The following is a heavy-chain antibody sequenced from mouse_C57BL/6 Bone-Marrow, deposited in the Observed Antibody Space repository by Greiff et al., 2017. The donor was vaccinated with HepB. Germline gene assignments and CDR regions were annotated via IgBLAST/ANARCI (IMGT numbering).Heavy chain of an antibody. J-gene: IGHJ3*01. CDR3: ARERVRVYSNYEGFAY. V-gene: IGHV1-52*01. Sequence: QVQLQQPGAELVRPGSSVKLSCKASGYTFTSYWMHWVKQRPIQGLEWIGNIDPSDSETHYNQKFKDKATLTVDKSSSTAYMQLSSLTSEDAAVYYCARERVRVYSNYEGFAYWGQGTLVTVSA. D-gene: IGHD2-5*01. CDR2: IDPSDSET. CDR1: GYTFTSYW.